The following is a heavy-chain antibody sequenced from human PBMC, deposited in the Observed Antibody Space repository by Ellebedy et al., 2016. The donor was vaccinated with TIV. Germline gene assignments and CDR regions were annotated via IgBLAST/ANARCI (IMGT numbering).Heavy chain of an antibody. CDR3: ARTKAVAGTFCFDS. J-gene: IGHJ4*02. V-gene: IGHV4-59*01. Sequence: GSLRLSCTVSGASINSYYWSWIRQPPGKGLEWIGYVFYSGSTHYNPSLKSRVTISVDTSRNQFSLKLSSVTAADTAVYYCARTKAVAGTFCFDSWGQGTLVPVSS. CDR2: VFYSGST. CDR1: GASINSYY. D-gene: IGHD6-19*01.